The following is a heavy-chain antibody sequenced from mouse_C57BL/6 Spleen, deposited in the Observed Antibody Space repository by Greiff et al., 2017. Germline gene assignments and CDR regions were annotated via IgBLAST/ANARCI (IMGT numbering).Heavy chain of an antibody. J-gene: IGHJ4*01. Sequence: VQLQQSGPELVKPGASVKISCKASGYSFTDYYMNWVKQSHGKSLEWIGVINPNYGTTSYNHKFKGKSTLTGDQSSSTAYMRLNSLTSEDSAVYDCARCLLGAMDYWGQGTSVTVSS. V-gene: IGHV1-39*01. CDR1: GYSFTDYY. CDR2: INPNYGTT. D-gene: IGHD1-1*01. CDR3: ARCLLGAMDY.